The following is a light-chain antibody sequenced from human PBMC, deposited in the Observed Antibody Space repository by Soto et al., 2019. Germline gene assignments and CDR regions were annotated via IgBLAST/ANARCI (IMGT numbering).Light chain of an antibody. CDR2: AAT. J-gene: IGKJ5*01. Sequence: MQMTQSPSSLSATVGDNVTITCRASQRIRPYVNWYQQKPGKAPKLLISAATNLEDGVPSRFGGSGSGTTFSLSVSNLQPEDCATYYCQQSYIPPITFGQGTLLEIK. V-gene: IGKV1-39*01. CDR1: QRIRPY. CDR3: QQSYIPPIT.